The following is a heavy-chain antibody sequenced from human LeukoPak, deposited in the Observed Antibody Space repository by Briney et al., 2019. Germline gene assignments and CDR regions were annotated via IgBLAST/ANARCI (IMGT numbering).Heavy chain of an antibody. Sequence: ASVKVSCKASGYTFTGYYMHWVRQAPGQGLGWMGWINPNSGGTNYAQKFQGWVTMTRDTSISTAYMELSRLRSDDTAVYYCASSGYSSSWYPPAGAFDIWGQGTMVTVSS. CDR1: GYTFTGYY. CDR3: ASSGYSSSWYPPAGAFDI. V-gene: IGHV1-2*04. D-gene: IGHD6-13*01. CDR2: INPNSGGT. J-gene: IGHJ3*02.